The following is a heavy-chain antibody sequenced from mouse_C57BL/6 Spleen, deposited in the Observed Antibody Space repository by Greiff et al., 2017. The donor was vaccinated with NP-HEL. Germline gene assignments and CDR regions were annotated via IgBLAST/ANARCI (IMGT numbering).Heavy chain of an antibody. CDR1: GYTFTDYN. V-gene: IGHV1-22*01. J-gene: IGHJ1*03. Sequence: VQLQQSGPELVKPGASVKMSCKASGYTFTDYNMHWVKQSHGKSLEWIGNINPTNGGTSYTQKFKGKATLTVNKSSSTAYMELRSLTSEDSAVYYCARRWDLYFDAWGTGTTVTVSS. D-gene: IGHD4-1*01. CDR2: INPTNGGT. CDR3: ARRWDLYFDA.